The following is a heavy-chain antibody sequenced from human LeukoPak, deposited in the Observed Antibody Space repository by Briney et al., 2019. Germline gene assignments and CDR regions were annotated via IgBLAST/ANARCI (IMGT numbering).Heavy chain of an antibody. Sequence: TSETLSLTCTVSGGSISSYYWSWIRQPPGKGLEWIGYIYYSGSTNTNYNPSLKSRVTMSVDTSRNQFSLKLSSLTAADTAVYYCARLRHIEYSSSAQYWYFDLWGRGTLVTVSS. CDR3: ARLRHIEYSSSAQYWYFDL. D-gene: IGHD6-6*01. J-gene: IGHJ2*01. V-gene: IGHV4-59*08. CDR1: GGSISSYY. CDR2: IYYSGSTNT.